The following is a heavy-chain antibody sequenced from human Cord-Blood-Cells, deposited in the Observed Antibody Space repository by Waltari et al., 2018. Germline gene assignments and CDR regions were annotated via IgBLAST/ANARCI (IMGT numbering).Heavy chain of an antibody. D-gene: IGHD3-10*01. V-gene: IGHV3-23*01. J-gene: IGHJ4*02. CDR1: GFTFRRYA. CDR2: ISGSGGRT. Sequence: EVQLLGSGGGLVQPGGSLRPSCAASGFTFRRYAMRWFRQAPGKGLEWVSAISGSGGRTYYADSVKGWFTISRDNSKNTLYLQMNSLRAEDTAVYYCAKGAYRGSYYKVDYWGQGTLVTVSS. CDR3: AKGAYRGSYYKVDY.